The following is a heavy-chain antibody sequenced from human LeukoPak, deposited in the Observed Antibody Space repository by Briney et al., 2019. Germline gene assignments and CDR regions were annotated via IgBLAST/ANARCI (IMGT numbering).Heavy chain of an antibody. CDR3: AKDTAAAGPRILALFDY. Sequence: GGSLRLPCAASGFTFSSYAMSWVRQAPGKGLEWVSAISGSGGSTYYADSVKGRFTISRDNSKNTLYLQMNSLRAEDTAVYYCAKDTAAAGPRILALFDYWGQGTLVTVSS. CDR2: ISGSGGST. D-gene: IGHD6-13*01. CDR1: GFTFSSYA. V-gene: IGHV3-23*01. J-gene: IGHJ4*02.